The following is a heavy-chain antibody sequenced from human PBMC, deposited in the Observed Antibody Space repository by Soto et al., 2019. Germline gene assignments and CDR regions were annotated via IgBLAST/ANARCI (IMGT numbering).Heavy chain of an antibody. CDR1: GYTFTNNL. J-gene: IGHJ4*02. V-gene: IGHV1-3*04. D-gene: IGHD2-21*02. CDR3: ASGHCDGGCYFDY. CDR2: INIGNGYT. Sequence: GASVKVSCKASGYTFTNNLMHWVRQAPGQRPGWLGWINIGNGYTKCSQRFQGRVAITRDTSARITYMDLSGLRSEDTAVYFCASGHCDGGCYFDYWGQGTLVTVSS.